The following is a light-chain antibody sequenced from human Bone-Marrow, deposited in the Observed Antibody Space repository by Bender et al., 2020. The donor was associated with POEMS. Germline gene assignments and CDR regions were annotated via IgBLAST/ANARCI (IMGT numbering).Light chain of an antibody. Sequence: QSVLTQPPSASGTPGQRVTISCSGGSSNIGAHAVNWYQHLPGTAPKLHIYSSRRRPSEVPDRFSGSRSGTSASLAISGLQSDDEADYYCAVWDDGLNGWVFGGGTKLTVL. V-gene: IGLV1-44*01. CDR3: AVWDDGLNGWV. CDR2: SSR. CDR1: SSNIGAHA. J-gene: IGLJ3*02.